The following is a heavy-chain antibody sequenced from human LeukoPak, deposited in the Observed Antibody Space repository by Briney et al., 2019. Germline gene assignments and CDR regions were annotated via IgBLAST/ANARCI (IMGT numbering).Heavy chain of an antibody. CDR1: GYTFTSYG. V-gene: IGHV1-18*01. CDR3: ARDSDYGSGTFDY. D-gene: IGHD3-10*01. CDR2: ISAYNGNT. Sequence: ASVKASCKASGYTFTSYGISWVRQAPGQGLEWMGWISAYNGNTNYAQKLQGRVTMTTDTSTSTAYKELRSLRSDDTAVYYCARDSDYGSGTFDYWGQGTLVTVSS. J-gene: IGHJ4*02.